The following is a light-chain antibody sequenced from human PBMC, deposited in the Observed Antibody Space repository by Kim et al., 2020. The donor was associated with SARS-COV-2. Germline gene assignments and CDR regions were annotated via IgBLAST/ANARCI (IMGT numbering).Light chain of an antibody. CDR3: QQHKSYPFT. CDR2: GTS. Sequence: ASGRHRLPFTCRASQGIGHYLAWLQQNTGKAPKSLIYGTSNLQSGVPSRFSGSGSGTDFTLTIISLQPEDFATYYCQQHKSYPFTFGHGTRLEIK. J-gene: IGKJ5*01. CDR1: QGIGHY. V-gene: IGKV1-16*01.